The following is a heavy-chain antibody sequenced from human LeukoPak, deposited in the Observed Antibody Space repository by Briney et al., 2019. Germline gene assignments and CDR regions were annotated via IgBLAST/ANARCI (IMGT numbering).Heavy chain of an antibody. Sequence: SVKVSCKASGYTFTSYGISWVRQAPGQGLEWMGGIIPIFGTANYAQKSQGRVTITADKSTSTAYMELSSLRSEDTAVYYCARGPFESVDINYYYYYMDVWGKGTTVTVSS. CDR1: GYTFTSYG. D-gene: IGHD3-22*01. V-gene: IGHV1-69*06. J-gene: IGHJ6*03. CDR3: ARGPFESVDINYYYYYMDV. CDR2: IIPIFGTA.